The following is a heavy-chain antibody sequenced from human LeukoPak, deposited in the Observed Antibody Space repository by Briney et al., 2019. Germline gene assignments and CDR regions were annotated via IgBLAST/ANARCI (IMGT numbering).Heavy chain of an antibody. V-gene: IGHV3-7*01. D-gene: IGHD3-3*01. CDR1: GFTFSSYW. J-gene: IGHJ5*02. CDR3: ARCGRITMLGVAGRTGFDP. Sequence: GGSLSLSCAASGFTFSSYWMSWVRQAPGKGLEWVANIKQDGSEKYYVDSVKGRFTISRDNAKNSLYLQMNSLRADDTAVYYCARCGRITMLGVAGRTGFDPWGQGILVTVSS. CDR2: IKQDGSEK.